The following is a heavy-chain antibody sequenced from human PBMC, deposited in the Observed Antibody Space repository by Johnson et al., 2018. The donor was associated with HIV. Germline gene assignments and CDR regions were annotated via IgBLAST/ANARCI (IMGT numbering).Heavy chain of an antibody. J-gene: IGHJ3*02. CDR3: AKDNMVGSNHDAFDI. Sequence: EVQLVESGGGVVRPGGSLRLSCAASGFTFGDYGMSWVRQVPGKGLEWVSGINWNGGTPGSADSVKGRFTISRDNAKNSLYLQMNRLRAEDTALYYFAKDNMVGSNHDAFDIWGQGTMVTVSS. CDR2: INWNGGTP. V-gene: IGHV3-20*04. D-gene: IGHD1-26*01. CDR1: GFTFGDYG.